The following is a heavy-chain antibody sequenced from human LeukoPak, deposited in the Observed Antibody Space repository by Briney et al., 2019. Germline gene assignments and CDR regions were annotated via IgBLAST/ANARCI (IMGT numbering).Heavy chain of an antibody. D-gene: IGHD5-24*01. CDR3: AKVMVEMATITRGYFDN. V-gene: IGHV3-23*01. CDR1: GFTVDSNY. CDR2: ISGSGSNT. J-gene: IGHJ4*02. Sequence: GGSLRLSCAASGFTVDSNYLSWVRQAPGKGLEWVSGISGSGSNTYYADSVKGRFTISRDNSRNMLYLQMNGLRAEDTAVYYCAKVMVEMATITRGYFDNWGQGTLVTVSS.